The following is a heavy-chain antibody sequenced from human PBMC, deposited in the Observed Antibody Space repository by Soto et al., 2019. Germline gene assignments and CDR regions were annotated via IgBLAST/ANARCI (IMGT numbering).Heavy chain of an antibody. CDR1: GGSISSGGYY. D-gene: IGHD2-15*01. V-gene: IGHV4-31*03. Sequence: PSETLSLTCTVSGGSISSGGYYWSWIRQHPGKGLEWIGYIYYSGSTYYNPSLKSRVTIPVDTSKNQFSLKLSSVTAADTAVYYCARFSRIVVVVAATRSHDAFDIWGQGTMVTVSS. CDR2: IYYSGST. J-gene: IGHJ3*02. CDR3: ARFSRIVVVVAATRSHDAFDI.